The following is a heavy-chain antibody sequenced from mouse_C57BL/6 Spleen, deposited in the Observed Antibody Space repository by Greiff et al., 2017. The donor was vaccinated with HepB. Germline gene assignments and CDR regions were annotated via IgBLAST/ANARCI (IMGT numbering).Heavy chain of an antibody. CDR2: IYPGSGNT. V-gene: IGHV1-66*01. CDR3: ARNDGTPYWYFDV. J-gene: IGHJ1*03. CDR1: GYSFTSYY. Sequence: QVQLQQSGPELVKPGASVKISCKASGYSFTSYYIHWVKQRPGQGLEWIGWIYPGSGNTKYNEKFKGKATLTADTSSSTAYMQLSSLTSEDSAVYYCARNDGTPYWYFDVWGTGTTVTVSS. D-gene: IGHD2-12*01.